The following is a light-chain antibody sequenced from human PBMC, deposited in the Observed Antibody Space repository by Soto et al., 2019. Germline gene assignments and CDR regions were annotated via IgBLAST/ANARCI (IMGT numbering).Light chain of an antibody. V-gene: IGLV1-40*01. J-gene: IGLJ2*01. CDR2: DDS. Sequence: QSVLTQQPSVSGAPGQRVTISCAGNSYNIGAGYDVNWYQQLPGTAPKLLIYDDSNRPSGVPDRFSGSRSATSASLAITGLQAEDEANYYCQSSDSSLSGSVVFGAGTKLTVL. CDR1: SYNIGAGYD. CDR3: QSSDSSLSGSVV.